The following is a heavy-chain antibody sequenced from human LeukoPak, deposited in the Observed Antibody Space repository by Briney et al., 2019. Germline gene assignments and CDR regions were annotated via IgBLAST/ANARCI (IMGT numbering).Heavy chain of an antibody. D-gene: IGHD3-22*01. V-gene: IGHV4-31*03. Sequence: SETLSLTCTVSGGSISSGGYYWSWIRQHPGKGLEWIGYIYYSGSTYYSPSLKSRVTISVDTSKNQFSLKLSSVTAADTAVYYCASTLEGMIVDWGQGTLVTVSS. CDR1: GGSISSGGYY. CDR3: ASTLEGMIVD. J-gene: IGHJ4*02. CDR2: IYYSGST.